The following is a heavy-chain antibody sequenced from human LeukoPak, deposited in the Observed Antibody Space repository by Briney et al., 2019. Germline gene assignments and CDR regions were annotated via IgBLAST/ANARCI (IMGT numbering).Heavy chain of an antibody. J-gene: IGHJ4*02. CDR2: ISSSSSYI. Sequence: PGGSLRLSCAASGFTFSSYSMNWVRQAPGKGLEWVSSISSSSSYIYYADSVKGRFTISRDNAKNSLYLQMNSLRAEDTAVYYCARGLIVVVPAAHDYWGQGTLVTVSS. CDR1: GFTFSSYS. D-gene: IGHD2-2*01. CDR3: ARGLIVVVPAAHDY. V-gene: IGHV3-21*01.